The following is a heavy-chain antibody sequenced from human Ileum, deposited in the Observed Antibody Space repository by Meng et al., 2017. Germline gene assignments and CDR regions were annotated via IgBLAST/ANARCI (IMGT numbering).Heavy chain of an antibody. CDR3: ARDRRYFDS. V-gene: IGHV3-7*01. CDR2: INQDGSDT. D-gene: IGHD3-16*02. Sequence: EVQFVESGGGLVQPGGSLRLSCAASGDTFTTNWMTWVRQAPGKGLEWVDNINQDGSDTNYGDSVKGRFTISRDNAAKALYLQMNTLRAEDTAVYFCARDRRYFDSWGQGTLVTVSS. J-gene: IGHJ4*02. CDR1: GDTFTTNW.